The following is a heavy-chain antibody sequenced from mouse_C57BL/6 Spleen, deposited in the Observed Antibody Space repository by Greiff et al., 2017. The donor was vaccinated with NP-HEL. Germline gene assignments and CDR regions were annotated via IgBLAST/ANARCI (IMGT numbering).Heavy chain of an antibody. V-gene: IGHV1-26*01. CDR2: INPNNGGT. CDR1: GYTFTDYY. D-gene: IGHD2-3*01. Sequence: EVQLQQSGPELVKPGASVKISCKASGYTFTDYYMNWVKQSHGKSLEWIGDINPNNGGTSYNQKFKGKATLTVDKSSSTAYMELRSLTSEDSAVYYCARGGYYEYYYAMDYWGQGTSVTVSS. CDR3: ARGGYYEYYYAMDY. J-gene: IGHJ4*01.